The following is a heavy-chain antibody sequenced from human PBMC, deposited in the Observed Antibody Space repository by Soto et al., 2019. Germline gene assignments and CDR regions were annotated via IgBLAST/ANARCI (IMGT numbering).Heavy chain of an antibody. D-gene: IGHD6-6*01. CDR3: AREVGSSSPRGFDY. CDR1: GFTFSSYA. Sequence: EVQLLESGGGLVQPGGSLRLSCAASGFTFSSYAMSWVRQAPGKGLEWVSYISSSGSTIYYADSVKGRFTISRDNAKNSLYLQMNSLRAEDTAVYYCAREVGSSSPRGFDYWGQGTLVTVSS. CDR2: ISSSGSTI. J-gene: IGHJ4*02. V-gene: IGHV3-48*03.